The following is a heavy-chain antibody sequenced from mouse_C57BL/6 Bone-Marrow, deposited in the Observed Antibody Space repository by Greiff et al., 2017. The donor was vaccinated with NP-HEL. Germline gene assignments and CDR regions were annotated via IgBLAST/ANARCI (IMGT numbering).Heavy chain of an antibody. V-gene: IGHV1-18*01. CDR3: ARSGWGMVAY. D-gene: IGHD1-1*02. Sequence: EVQLQQSGPELVKPGASVKIPCKASGYTFSDYNMDWVKQSHGKSLEWIGDINPNNGGTIYNQKFKGKATLTVDKSSNTAYMELRSLTSEDTAVDYCARSGWGMVAYWGQGTLVTVSA. CDR2: INPNNGGT. J-gene: IGHJ3*01. CDR1: GYTFSDYN.